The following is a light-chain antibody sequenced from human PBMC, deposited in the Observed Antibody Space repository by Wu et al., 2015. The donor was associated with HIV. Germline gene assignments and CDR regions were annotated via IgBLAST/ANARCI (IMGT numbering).Light chain of an antibody. CDR2: GAS. Sequence: DIVLTQSPGILSLSVGERATLFCRASQTVTSRFLAWYQQKPGQAPRLLIYGASSRATGIPGRFSGSGSGTDFSLTISKLEAEDFAVYYCQQYGTSRWTFGQGTKVEMK. CDR3: QQYGTSRWT. CDR1: QTVTSRF. J-gene: IGKJ1*01. V-gene: IGKV3-20*01.